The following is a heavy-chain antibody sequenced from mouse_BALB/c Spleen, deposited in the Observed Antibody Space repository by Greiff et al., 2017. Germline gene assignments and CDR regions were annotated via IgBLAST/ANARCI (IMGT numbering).Heavy chain of an antibody. D-gene: IGHD2-4*01. CDR3: ARSEATMITTGFAY. V-gene: IGHV8-12*01. CDR1: GFSLSTSGMG. CDR2: IYWDDDK. J-gene: IGHJ3*01. Sequence: QVTLKVSGPGILQPSQTLSLTCSFSGFSLSTSGMGVSWIRQPSGKGLEWLAHIYWDDDKRYNPSLKSRLTISKDTSRNQVFLKITSVDTADTATYYCARSEATMITTGFAYWGQGTLVTVSA.